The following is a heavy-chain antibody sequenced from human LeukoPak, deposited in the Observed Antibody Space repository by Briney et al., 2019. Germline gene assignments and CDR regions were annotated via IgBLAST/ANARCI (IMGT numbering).Heavy chain of an antibody. D-gene: IGHD6-13*01. Sequence: SLRLSCAASGFTFDDYAMHWVRQAPGKGLEWVSGISWNSGSIGYADSVKGRFTISRDNAKNSLYLQMNSLRAEDTALYYCAKARGEAAAGTPAPYYYYYGMDVWGQGTTVTVSS. CDR2: ISWNSGSI. CDR3: AKARGEAAAGTPAPYYYYYGMDV. V-gene: IGHV3-9*01. CDR1: GFTFDDYA. J-gene: IGHJ6*02.